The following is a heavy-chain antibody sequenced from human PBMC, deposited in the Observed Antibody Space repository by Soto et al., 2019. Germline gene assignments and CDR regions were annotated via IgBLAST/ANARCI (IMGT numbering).Heavy chain of an antibody. D-gene: IGHD5-18*01. V-gene: IGHV2-70*01. CDR2: IDWDDDK. Sequence: SGPTLVNPTQTLTLTCTFSGFSLSTSGMCVSWIRQPPGKALEWLALIDWDDDKYYSTSLKTRLTISKDTSKNQVVLTMTNMDPVATATYYCARSRGYSYGLAFDYWGQGTLVTVSS. J-gene: IGHJ4*02. CDR1: GFSLSTSGMC. CDR3: ARSRGYSYGLAFDY.